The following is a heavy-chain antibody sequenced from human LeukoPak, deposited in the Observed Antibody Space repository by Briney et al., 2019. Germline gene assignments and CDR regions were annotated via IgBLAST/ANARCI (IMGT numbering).Heavy chain of an antibody. J-gene: IGHJ5*01. CDR1: DYSITSGDY. V-gene: IGHV4-38-2*01. CDR3: ARNMSTEGWFDS. CDR2: IYNSVST. Sequence: RTSETLSLTCVVSDYSITSGDYWAWIRQPPGKGLEWIGSIYNSVSTSYNPSLKSRVTMSVDPSKNQFSLNLRSVTAPDTAVYYCARNMSTEGWFDSWGRGTLVTVSS. D-gene: IGHD5/OR15-5a*01.